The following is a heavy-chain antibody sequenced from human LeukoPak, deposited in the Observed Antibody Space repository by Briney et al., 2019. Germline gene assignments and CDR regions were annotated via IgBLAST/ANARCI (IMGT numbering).Heavy chain of an antibody. CDR1: GGSISSYY. Sequence: SETLSLTCTVSGGSISSYYWSWIRQPPGKGLEWIGYIYYSGSTNYNPSLKSRVTISVDTSKNQFSLKLSSVTAADTAVYYCARERRRLDAFDIWGQGTMVTVSS. CDR2: IYYSGST. V-gene: IGHV4-59*01. CDR3: ARERRRLDAFDI. J-gene: IGHJ3*02.